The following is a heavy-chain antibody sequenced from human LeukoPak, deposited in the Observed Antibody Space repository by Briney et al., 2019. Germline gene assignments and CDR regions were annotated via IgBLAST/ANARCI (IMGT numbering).Heavy chain of an antibody. CDR2: IYYTGST. V-gene: IGHV4-59*04. D-gene: IGHD3-22*01. J-gene: IGHJ1*01. CDR1: GGSISSYY. CDR3: AREGDGSGFLQH. Sequence: SETLSLTCTVSGGSISSYYWSWIRQPPGKGLEWIGYIYYTGSTYYNPSLKSRVTISVETSRTQFSLKLDSVTAADTAVYYCAREGDGSGFLQHWGQGTLVTVSS.